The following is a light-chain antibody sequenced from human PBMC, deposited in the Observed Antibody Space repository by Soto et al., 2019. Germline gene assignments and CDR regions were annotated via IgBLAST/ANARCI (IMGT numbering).Light chain of an antibody. CDR2: GAS. Sequence: EIVLTQSPGTLSLSPGERATLSCRASQSVSSSYLAWYQQKPGQAPRLLIYGASRRATGIPNRFSGSGSGTDITLTISRLEPEDFAGYYWQQYARSLPFTCGQGTKLEI. J-gene: IGKJ1*01. CDR1: QSVSSSY. V-gene: IGKV3-20*01. CDR3: QQYARSLPFT.